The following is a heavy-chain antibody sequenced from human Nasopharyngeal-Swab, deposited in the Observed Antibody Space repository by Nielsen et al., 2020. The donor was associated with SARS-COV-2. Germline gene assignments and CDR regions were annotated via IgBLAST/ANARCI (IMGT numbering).Heavy chain of an antibody. D-gene: IGHD2-15*01. CDR1: GYTFTSYY. CDR2: INPNSGGT. CDR3: ARGGKGCSGGSCYSD. V-gene: IGHV1-2*06. Sequence: ASVKVSCKASGYTFTSYYMHWVRQAPGQGLEWMGRINPNSGGTDYAQKFQGRVTMTRDTSISTAYMELSRLRSDDTAVYYCARGGKGCSGGSCYSDWGQGTLVTVSS. J-gene: IGHJ4*02.